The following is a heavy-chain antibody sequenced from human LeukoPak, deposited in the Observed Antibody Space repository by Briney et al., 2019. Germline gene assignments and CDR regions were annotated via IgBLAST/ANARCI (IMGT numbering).Heavy chain of an antibody. D-gene: IGHD6-19*01. CDR2: IKQDGSEQ. J-gene: IGHJ4*02. V-gene: IGHV3-7*04. CDR3: VRGGGWYADY. CDR1: GFTFSLYW. Sequence: GGSLRLSCAASGFTFSLYWMSWVRQAPGKGLEWVANIKQDGSEQNYVDSVKGRFTISRDNAKNSLFLQMNSLRAEDTAVYYCVRGGGWYADYWGQGTLVTVSS.